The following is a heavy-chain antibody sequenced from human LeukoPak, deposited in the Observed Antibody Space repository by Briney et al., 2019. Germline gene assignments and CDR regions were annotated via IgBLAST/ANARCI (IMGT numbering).Heavy chain of an antibody. CDR1: GFTFSNYW. J-gene: IGHJ4*02. Sequence: GGSLRLSCAASGFTFSNYWMSWVRQAPGKGLEWVANIKQDGSEKYYVDSMKGRFTISRDNAKNSLYLQMNSLRAEDTAVYYCARDRRIQLWALTDYWGPGTLVTVSS. D-gene: IGHD5-18*01. CDR3: ARDRRIQLWALTDY. V-gene: IGHV3-7*01. CDR2: IKQDGSEK.